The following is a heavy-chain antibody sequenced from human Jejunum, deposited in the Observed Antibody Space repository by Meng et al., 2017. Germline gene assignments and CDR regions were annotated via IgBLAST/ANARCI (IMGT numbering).Heavy chain of an antibody. CDR2: INPNSGDT. Sequence: ASVKVSCKASGYTFTDYYVHWVRQAPGQGLEWMGWINPNSGDTNYAQKFQGRFIMTRDTSITTAYMELSRLRSDDTAVYFCAKSGRWSVYKDSLSYSLWGPGTLVTVSS. V-gene: IGHV1-2*02. CDR1: GYTFTDYY. CDR3: AKSGRWSVYKDSLSYSL. D-gene: IGHD6-13*01. J-gene: IGHJ4*02.